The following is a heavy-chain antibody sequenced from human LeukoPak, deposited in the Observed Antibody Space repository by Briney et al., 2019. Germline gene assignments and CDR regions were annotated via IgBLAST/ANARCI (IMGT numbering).Heavy chain of an antibody. CDR1: GFTFSSYA. D-gene: IGHD6-13*01. Sequence: GGSLRLSCAASGFTFSSYAMSWVRQAPGKGLEWVSIIYSGGSTYYADSVKGRFTISRDNSENKLYLQMNSLRAEDTAVYYCARGVAQQLVRWFDYWGQGTLVTVSS. V-gene: IGHV3-53*01. CDR2: IYSGGST. J-gene: IGHJ4*02. CDR3: ARGVAQQLVRWFDY.